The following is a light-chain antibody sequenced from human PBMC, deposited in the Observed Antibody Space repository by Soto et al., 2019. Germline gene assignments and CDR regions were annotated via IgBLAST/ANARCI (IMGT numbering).Light chain of an antibody. CDR1: GSNIGNNH. CDR2: EVN. J-gene: IGLJ1*01. CDR3: NSYTSSSTGV. Sequence: QSVLTQPPSASGAPGQRVTISCSGSGSNIGNNHVSWYQQHPGKAPKLMIYEVNYRPSGVSNRFSGSKSGNTASLTISGLQAEDEADYYCNSYTSSSTGVFGTGTKVTVL. V-gene: IGLV2-14*01.